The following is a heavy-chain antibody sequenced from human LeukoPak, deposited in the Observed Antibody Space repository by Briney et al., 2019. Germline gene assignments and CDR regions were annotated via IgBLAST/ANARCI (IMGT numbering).Heavy chain of an antibody. CDR1: GFDIRHYY. Sequence: PWGSLRLSCVGSGFDIRHYYMSWVRQAPGKGLEWVADIRNDGTNIYNVDSVRGRFTISRDDAKNSLFLQMNSLKDEDTAVYYCARDGSGRDCSLDYWGQGTLVTVSS. V-gene: IGHV3-7*04. J-gene: IGHJ4*02. D-gene: IGHD3-10*01. CDR3: ARDGSGRDCSLDY. CDR2: IRNDGTNI.